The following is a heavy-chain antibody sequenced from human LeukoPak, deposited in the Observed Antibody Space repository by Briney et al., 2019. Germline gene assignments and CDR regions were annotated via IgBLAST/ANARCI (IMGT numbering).Heavy chain of an antibody. CDR2: ISGSGGST. CDR1: GFTFSSYA. J-gene: IGHJ4*02. CDR3: AKAGWGVATIMGEYYFDY. Sequence: GGSLRLSCAASGFTFSSYAMSWVRQAPGKGLEWVSAISGSGGSTYYADSVKGRFTISRDNSKNTLYLQMNSLRAEDTAVYYCAKAGWGVATIMGEYYFDYWGQGTLVTVSS. V-gene: IGHV3-23*01. D-gene: IGHD5-12*01.